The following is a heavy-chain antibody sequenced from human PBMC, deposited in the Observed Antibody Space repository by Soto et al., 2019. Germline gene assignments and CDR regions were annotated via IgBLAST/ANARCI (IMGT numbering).Heavy chain of an antibody. J-gene: IGHJ4*02. D-gene: IGHD6-19*01. V-gene: IGHV4-4*02. CDR2: IFHSGTA. Sequence: QVQLQESGPGLVKPSGALSRTCAVSNGSISSDNWWSWVRQPPGKGLEWIGEIFHSGTANYNPSLKSRITISVDKSKNPFSLEMNSVTAADTAVYYCARGGGWLFDHWGQGTLVTVSS. CDR1: NGSISSDNW. CDR3: ARGGGWLFDH.